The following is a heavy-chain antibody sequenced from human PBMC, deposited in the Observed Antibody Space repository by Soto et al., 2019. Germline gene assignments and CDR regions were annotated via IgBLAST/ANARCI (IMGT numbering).Heavy chain of an antibody. CDR2: IIPIFGTA. J-gene: IGHJ3*02. CDR1: GGTFSSYA. Sequence: QVQLVQSGAEVKKPGSSVKVSCKASGGTFSSYAISWVRQAPGQGLEWMGGIIPIFGTANYAQKFQGRVTITADESTSTAYMEVSSLRSEDTAVYYWATSRIAARGAFDIWGQGTMVTVSS. V-gene: IGHV1-69*01. CDR3: ATSRIAARGAFDI. D-gene: IGHD6-6*01.